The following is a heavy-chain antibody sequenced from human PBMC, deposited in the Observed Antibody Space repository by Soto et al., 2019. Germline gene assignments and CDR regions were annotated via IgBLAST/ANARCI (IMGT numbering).Heavy chain of an antibody. CDR1: GFTFRRYG. CDR2: IWYDGSNK. Sequence: QVQLVESGGGGVQPGRSLRLSCAASGFTFRRYGMHWVRQAPGTGLEGVAGIWYDGSNKYYADSVKGRFTISRDNSKNTQNLQKNSVWAEDTAVDYCARAPEGTTTVVLGVDDWGKGTLVTVSS. D-gene: IGHD4-17*01. J-gene: IGHJ4*02. V-gene: IGHV3-33*01. CDR3: ARAPEGTTTVVLGVDD.